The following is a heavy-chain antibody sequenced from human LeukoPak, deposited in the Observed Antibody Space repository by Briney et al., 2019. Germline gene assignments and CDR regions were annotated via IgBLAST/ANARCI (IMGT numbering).Heavy chain of an antibody. CDR3: AREPLLGASDY. D-gene: IGHD1-26*01. J-gene: IGHJ4*02. V-gene: IGHV3-74*01. Sequence: GGTLRLSCAASGFTFSSYWMHWVRQAPGKGLVWVSRINSDGSSTSYADSVKGRITISRDNAKNTLYLQMNSLRAEDTAVYYCAREPLLGASDYWGQGTLVTVSS. CDR2: INSDGSST. CDR1: GFTFSSYW.